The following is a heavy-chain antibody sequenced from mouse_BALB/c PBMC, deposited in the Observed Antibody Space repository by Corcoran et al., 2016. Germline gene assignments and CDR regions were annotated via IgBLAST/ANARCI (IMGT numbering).Heavy chain of an antibody. D-gene: IGHD3-1*01. CDR1: GYSFTGYY. CDR2: INPYSGAT. CDR3: ARSGTNSAWFAY. J-gene: IGHJ3*01. V-gene: IGHV1-26*01. Sequence: EVQLQQSGPELVKPGASVKISCKASGYSFTGYYMHWVKQSHVKSLEWIGRINPYSGATSYNQNFKDKASLTVDKSSSTAYMELHSLTSEDSAVYYCARSGTNSAWFAYWGQGTLVTVSA.